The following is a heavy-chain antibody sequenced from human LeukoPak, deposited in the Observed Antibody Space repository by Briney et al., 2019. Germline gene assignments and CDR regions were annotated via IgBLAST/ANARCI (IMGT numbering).Heavy chain of an antibody. J-gene: IGHJ4*02. Sequence: GGSLRLSCAASGLTFSSYWMSWVRQAPGKGLEWVANIKQDGSEKYYVDSVKGRFTISRDNAKNSLYLQMNSLRAEDTAVYYCAREEGSGSYYFRDQDYWGQGTLVTVSS. D-gene: IGHD3-10*01. CDR3: AREEGSGSYYFRDQDY. CDR1: GLTFSSYW. V-gene: IGHV3-7*01. CDR2: IKQDGSEK.